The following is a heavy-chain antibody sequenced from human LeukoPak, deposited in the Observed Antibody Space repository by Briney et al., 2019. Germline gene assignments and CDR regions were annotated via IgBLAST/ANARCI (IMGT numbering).Heavy chain of an antibody. CDR1: GFTFSDYY. D-gene: IGHD1-7*01. CDR2: ISSSGTTI. CDR3: AKEVELRFTSIDY. J-gene: IGHJ4*02. V-gene: IGHV3-11*01. Sequence: GGSLRLSCAASGFTFSDYYMSWIRQAPGKGLEWVSYISSSGTTIYYADSVKGRFTISRDNSKNTLFLQMNSLRAEDTAVYYCAKEVELRFTSIDYWGQGTLVTVSS.